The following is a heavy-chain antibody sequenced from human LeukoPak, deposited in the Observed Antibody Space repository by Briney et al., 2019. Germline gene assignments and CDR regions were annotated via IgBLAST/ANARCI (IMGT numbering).Heavy chain of an antibody. V-gene: IGHV4-4*07. J-gene: IGHJ5*02. Sequence: SETLSLTCTVSGGSISSYYWSWIRQSLGKGLEWIGRIYTSGSTNYNPSLKSRVTISVDTSKNQFSLKLSSVTAADTAVYYCARSSSSGWGFRFDPWGQGTLVTVSS. CDR1: GGSISSYY. CDR2: IYTSGST. D-gene: IGHD6-19*01. CDR3: ARSSSSGWGFRFDP.